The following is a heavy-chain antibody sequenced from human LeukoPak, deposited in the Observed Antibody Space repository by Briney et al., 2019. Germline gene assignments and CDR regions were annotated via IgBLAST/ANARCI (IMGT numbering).Heavy chain of an antibody. D-gene: IGHD3-22*01. CDR1: GITLSNYA. V-gene: IGHV3-23*01. CDR3: AKRGVVIRVILVGFHKEAYYFDS. Sequence: GGSLRLSCAVSGITLSNYAMSWVRQAPGKGLEWVAGISGSGGGTHYAHSVKRRFTISRDNPKNTLYLQMNNLRAGDTAVYFCAKRGVVIRVILVGFHKEAYYFDSWGQGALVTVSS. J-gene: IGHJ4*02. CDR2: ISGSGGGT.